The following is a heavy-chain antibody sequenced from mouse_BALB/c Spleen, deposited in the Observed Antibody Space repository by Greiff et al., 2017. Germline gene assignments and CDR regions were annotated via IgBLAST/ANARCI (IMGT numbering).Heavy chain of an antibody. CDR2: IDPANGNT. D-gene: IGHD1-1*01. CDR3: ARDYYGSSL. Sequence: EVQVVESGAELVKPGASVKLSCTASGFNIKDTYMHWVKQRPEQGLEWIGRIDPANGNTKYDPKFQGKATITADTSSNTAYLQLSSLTSEDTAVYYCARDYYGSSLWGQGTLVTVSA. J-gene: IGHJ3*01. CDR1: GFNIKDTY. V-gene: IGHV14-3*02.